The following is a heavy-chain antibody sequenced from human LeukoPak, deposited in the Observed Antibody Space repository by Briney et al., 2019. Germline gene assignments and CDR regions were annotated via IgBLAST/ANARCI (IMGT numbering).Heavy chain of an antibody. CDR3: ARQGYDILTGYIDAFDI. Sequence: SETLSLTCTVSGGSISSYYWSWIRQPPGKGLEWIGYISYSGSTNYNPSLKSRVTISVDTSKNQFSLKLRSVTAADTAIYYCARQGYDILTGYIDAFDIWGQGTMVTVSS. D-gene: IGHD3-9*01. CDR2: ISYSGST. J-gene: IGHJ3*02. CDR1: GGSISSYY. V-gene: IGHV4-59*08.